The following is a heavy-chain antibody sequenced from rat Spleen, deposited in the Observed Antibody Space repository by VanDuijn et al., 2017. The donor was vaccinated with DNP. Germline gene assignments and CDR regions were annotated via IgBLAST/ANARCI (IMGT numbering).Heavy chain of an antibody. CDR3: ASRPPPTRGPFDY. CDR1: EFTFSNYG. CDR2: IIYDGSST. D-gene: IGHD1-4*01. J-gene: IGHJ2*01. Sequence: EVQLVESGGGLVQPGRSLKLSCAASEFTFSNYGMAWVRQAPTKGLEWVATIIYDGSSTYYRDSVKGRFTISRDNAKSTLYLQMDSLRSEDTATYYCASRPPPTRGPFDYWGQGVLVTVSS. V-gene: IGHV5-29*01.